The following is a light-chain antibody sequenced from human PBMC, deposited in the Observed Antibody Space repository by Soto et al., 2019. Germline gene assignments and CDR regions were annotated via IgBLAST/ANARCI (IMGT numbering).Light chain of an antibody. CDR2: GNS. Sequence: QSVLTQPPSVSGAPGKRVTISCTGRSSNIGAGYDVHWYQQLPGTATKLLIYGNSNRPSGVPDRFSGSKSGTSASLAITGLQAEDEADYYCQSYDSSLSAWVFGGGTQLTVL. V-gene: IGLV1-40*01. CDR1: SSNIGAGYD. CDR3: QSYDSSLSAWV. J-gene: IGLJ3*02.